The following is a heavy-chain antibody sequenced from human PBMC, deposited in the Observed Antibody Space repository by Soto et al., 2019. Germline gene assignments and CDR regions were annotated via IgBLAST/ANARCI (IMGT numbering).Heavy chain of an antibody. D-gene: IGHD3-10*01. Sequence: SVKVSCKASGGTFSSYAISWVRQAPGQGLEWMGGIIPIFGTANYAQKFQGRVTITADESTSTAYMELSSLRSEDTAVYYCARSKGGTYYYGSGSYHPIGYFDYWGQGTLVTVSS. CDR1: GGTFSSYA. V-gene: IGHV1-69*13. J-gene: IGHJ4*02. CDR3: ARSKGGTYYYGSGSYHPIGYFDY. CDR2: IIPIFGTA.